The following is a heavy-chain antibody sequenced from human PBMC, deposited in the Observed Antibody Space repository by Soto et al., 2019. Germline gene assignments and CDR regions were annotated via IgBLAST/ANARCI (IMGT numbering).Heavy chain of an antibody. V-gene: IGHV3-23*01. D-gene: IGHD6-6*01. J-gene: IGHJ4*02. CDR1: GFTFSSYA. CDR3: AKRSSSSTFDY. Sequence: EVQLLESGGGLVQPGESLRLSCAASGFTFSSYAMSWVRQAPGKGLEWVSVISGRDDSTYYADSVKGRFTISRDNSKHTLYLQMNSLRAEDTAVYYCAKRSSSSTFDYWGQGTLVTFSS. CDR2: ISGRDDST.